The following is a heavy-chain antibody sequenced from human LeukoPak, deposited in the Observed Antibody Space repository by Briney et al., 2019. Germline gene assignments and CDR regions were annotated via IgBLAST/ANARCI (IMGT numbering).Heavy chain of an antibody. D-gene: IGHD6-13*01. V-gene: IGHV3-30*02. CDR2: IRYDGSNK. J-gene: IGHJ4*02. Sequence: GGSLRLSCAASGFTFSNYGMHWVRQAPGKGLEWVAFIRYDGSNKYYADSVKGRFTISRDNSKNTLYLQMNSLRAEDTAVYYCAKAHPPGIAAAGSPFDYWGQGTLVTVSS. CDR1: GFTFSNYG. CDR3: AKAHPPGIAAAGSPFDY.